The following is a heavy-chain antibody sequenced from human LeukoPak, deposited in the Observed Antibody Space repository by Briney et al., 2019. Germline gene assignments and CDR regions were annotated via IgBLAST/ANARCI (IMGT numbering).Heavy chain of an antibody. Sequence: PGGSLRLSCAASGFTFSSYGMHWVSQSPGKGLEWVAVISYAVSNKYYADSVKGRFTISRDNSKNTLYLQMDSLRAEDTAVYYCAKANTAMSYFDYWGQGTLVTVSS. J-gene: IGHJ4*02. V-gene: IGHV3-30*18. CDR1: GFTFSSYG. CDR2: ISYAVSNK. CDR3: AKANTAMSYFDY. D-gene: IGHD5-18*01.